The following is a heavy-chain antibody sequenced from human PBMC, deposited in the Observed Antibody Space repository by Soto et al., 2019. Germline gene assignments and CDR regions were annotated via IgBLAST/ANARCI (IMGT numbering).Heavy chain of an antibody. Sequence: PGGSLRLSCAASGFTFSSYAMHWVRQAPGKGLEWVAVISYDGSNKYYADSVKGRFTISRDNSKNTLYLQMSSLRAEDTAVYYCARDRPDTAMAYYYYYYGMDVWGQGTTVTVSS. CDR1: GFTFSSYA. D-gene: IGHD5-18*01. CDR2: ISYDGSNK. V-gene: IGHV3-30-3*01. CDR3: ARDRPDTAMAYYYYYYGMDV. J-gene: IGHJ6*02.